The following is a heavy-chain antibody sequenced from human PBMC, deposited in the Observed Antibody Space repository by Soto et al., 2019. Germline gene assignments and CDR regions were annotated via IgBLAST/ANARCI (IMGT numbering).Heavy chain of an antibody. CDR3: AREGSSDPFDY. J-gene: IGHJ4*02. CDR1: GGSFSGYY. CDR2: INHSGST. Sequence: SETLSLTCAVYGGSFSGYYWSWIRQPPGKGLEWIGEINHSGSTNYNPSLKSRVTISVDTSKNQFSLKLSSVTAADTAVYYCAREGSSDPFDYWGQGTLVTVS. D-gene: IGHD6-13*01. V-gene: IGHV4-34*01.